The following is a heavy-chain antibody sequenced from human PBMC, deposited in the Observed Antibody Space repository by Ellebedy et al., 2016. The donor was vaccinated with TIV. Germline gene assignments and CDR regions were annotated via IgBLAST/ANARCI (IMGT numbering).Heavy chain of an antibody. Sequence: ASVKVSCXASGYTFTGYYMHWVRQAPGQGLEWMGWINPNSGGTNYAQKFQGRVTMTRDTSISTAYMELSSLRSEDTAVYYCARQFGEFFDPWGQGTLVTVSS. D-gene: IGHD3-10*01. CDR3: ARQFGEFFDP. CDR1: GYTFTGYY. V-gene: IGHV1-2*02. CDR2: INPNSGGT. J-gene: IGHJ5*02.